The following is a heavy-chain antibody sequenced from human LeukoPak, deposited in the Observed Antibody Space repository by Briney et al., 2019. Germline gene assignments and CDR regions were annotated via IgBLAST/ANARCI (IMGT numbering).Heavy chain of an antibody. CDR2: ISANGGET. D-gene: IGHD3-3*01. J-gene: IGHJ4*02. CDR1: GFTFSIYA. CDR3: AKRYYDLPLDY. Sequence: GGSLRLSCAASGFTFSIYAMNWVRQAPGKGLEWVSSISANGGETHYADSVKGRFTISRDNSRNTLYLQINNPRVEDTAVYYCAKRYYDLPLDYWGQGTLVTVSA. V-gene: IGHV3-23*01.